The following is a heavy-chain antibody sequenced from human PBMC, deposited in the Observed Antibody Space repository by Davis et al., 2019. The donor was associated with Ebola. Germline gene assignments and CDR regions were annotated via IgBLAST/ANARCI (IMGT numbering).Heavy chain of an antibody. Sequence: GESLKISCAASGFTFSSYAMSWVRQAPGKGLEWVSAISGSGGSTYYADSVKGRFTISRDNSKNTLYLQMNSLRAEDTAVYYCAKNSRRYSGSTEAYDYWGQGTLVTFSS. CDR2: ISGSGGST. CDR3: AKNSRRYSGSTEAYDY. J-gene: IGHJ4*02. CDR1: GFTFSSYA. V-gene: IGHV3-23*01. D-gene: IGHD1-26*01.